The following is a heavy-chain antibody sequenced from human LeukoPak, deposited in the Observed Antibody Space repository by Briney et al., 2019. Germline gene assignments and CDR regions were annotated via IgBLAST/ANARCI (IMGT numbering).Heavy chain of an antibody. Sequence: ASVKVSCKASGYTFTGYYMHWVRQAPGQGLEWMGWINPNSGGTNYAQKFQGWVTMTRDTSISTAYMELSRLRSDDTAVYYCARVPIEMATIYFDYWGQGTLAPVSS. J-gene: IGHJ4*02. D-gene: IGHD5-24*01. CDR3: ARVPIEMATIYFDY. V-gene: IGHV1-2*04. CDR1: GYTFTGYY. CDR2: INPNSGGT.